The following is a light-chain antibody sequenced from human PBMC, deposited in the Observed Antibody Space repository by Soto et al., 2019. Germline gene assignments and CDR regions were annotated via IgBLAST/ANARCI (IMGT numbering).Light chain of an antibody. J-gene: IGLJ2*01. CDR3: GTWDSSLSAVV. CDR1: SSNIGNNY. CDR2: DNN. Sequence: QSVLTQPPSVSAAPGQKVTISCSGSSSNIGNNYVSWYQQLPGKAPKLLIYDNNKRPSGIPDRFSGSKSGTSATLVITGLQSGDEADYYCGTWDSSLSAVVFGGGTKLTVL. V-gene: IGLV1-51*01.